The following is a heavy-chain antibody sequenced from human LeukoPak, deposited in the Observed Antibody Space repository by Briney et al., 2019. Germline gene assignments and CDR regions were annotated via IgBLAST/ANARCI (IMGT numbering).Heavy chain of an antibody. Sequence: GGSLRLSCAASGFTFSSYGMHWVRQAPGKGLEWVAVIWYDGSNKYYADSVKGRFTISRDNSKNTLYLQMNSLRVEDTAVYYCARAFYGDHGRGDAYDMGGQGTMVTVSS. V-gene: IGHV3-33*01. J-gene: IGHJ3*02. CDR1: GFTFSSYG. CDR3: ARAFYGDHGRGDAYDM. CDR2: IWYDGSNK. D-gene: IGHD4-17*01.